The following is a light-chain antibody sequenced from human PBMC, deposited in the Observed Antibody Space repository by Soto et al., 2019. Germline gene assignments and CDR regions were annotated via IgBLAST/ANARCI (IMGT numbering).Light chain of an antibody. Sequence: QSVLTQPPSASGTPGQRVTISCSGSSSNIGSSTVNWYQQLPGTAPKLLIYSNNQRPSGVPDRFSGSKSGTSASLAISGLQSDDEADYYCTAWDARLNGQVFGGGTKLTVL. J-gene: IGLJ2*01. CDR3: TAWDARLNGQV. CDR1: SSNIGSST. CDR2: SNN. V-gene: IGLV1-44*01.